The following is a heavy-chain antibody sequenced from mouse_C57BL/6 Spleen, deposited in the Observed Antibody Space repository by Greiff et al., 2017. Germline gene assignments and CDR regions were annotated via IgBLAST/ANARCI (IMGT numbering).Heavy chain of an antibody. J-gene: IGHJ1*03. V-gene: IGHV1-42*01. CDR3: ARRDCYGSSYEYFDV. CDR1: GYSFTGYY. D-gene: IGHD1-1*01. Sequence: EVQLQQSGPELVKPGASVKISCKASGYSFTGYYMNWVKQSPEKSLEWIGEINPSTGGTTYNQKFKAKATLTLDKSSSTAYIQLKSLTSEDSEVYYCARRDCYGSSYEYFDVWGTGTTVTVSS. CDR2: INPSTGGT.